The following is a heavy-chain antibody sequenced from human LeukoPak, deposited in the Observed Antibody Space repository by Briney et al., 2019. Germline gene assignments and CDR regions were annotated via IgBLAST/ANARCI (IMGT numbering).Heavy chain of an antibody. V-gene: IGHV1-3*01. Sequence: ASVKVSCKASGYTFTSYAMHWVRQAPGQRLEWMGWINAGNGNTKYSQKFQGRVTITRDTSASTAYMELSSLRSEDTAVYYCARDLGHVWFGESYFDYWGQGTLVTVSS. J-gene: IGHJ4*02. CDR1: GYTFTSYA. D-gene: IGHD3-10*01. CDR2: INAGNGNT. CDR3: ARDLGHVWFGESYFDY.